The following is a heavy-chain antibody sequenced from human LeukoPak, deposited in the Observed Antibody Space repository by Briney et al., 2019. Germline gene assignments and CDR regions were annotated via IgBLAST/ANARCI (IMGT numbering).Heavy chain of an antibody. CDR2: INPNSGGT. J-gene: IGHJ4*02. D-gene: IGHD3-22*01. CDR3: ARDEYYYDSSGPD. Sequence: SVKVSCKASGYTFTGYYMHWVRQAPGQGLEWMGWINPNSGGTNYAQKFQGRVTMTRDTSISTAYMELSRLRSDDTAVYYCARDEYYYDSSGPDWGQGTLVTVSS. CDR1: GYTFTGYY. V-gene: IGHV1-2*02.